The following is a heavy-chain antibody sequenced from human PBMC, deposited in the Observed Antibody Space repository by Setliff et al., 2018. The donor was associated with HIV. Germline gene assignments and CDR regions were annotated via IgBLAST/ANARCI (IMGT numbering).Heavy chain of an antibody. V-gene: IGHV4-38-2*01. CDR1: GHSISSGYH. Sequence: ETLSLTCAVSGHSISSGYHWGWIRQPPGKGLEWIGSVYYSGSTYYNPSLKSRVTISVDTSKNQFSLKLRSVTAADTAVYYCARFSTSSGGTFDYWGQGTLVTVSS. D-gene: IGHD6-6*01. CDR2: VYYSGST. J-gene: IGHJ4*02. CDR3: ARFSTSSGGTFDY.